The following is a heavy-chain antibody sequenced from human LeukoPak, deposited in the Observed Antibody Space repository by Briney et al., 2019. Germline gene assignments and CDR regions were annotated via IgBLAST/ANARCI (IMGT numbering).Heavy chain of an antibody. V-gene: IGHV4-4*02. Sequence: SETLSLTCAVSGGSISSSNWWSWVRQPPGKGLEWIGEIYHSGSTNYNPSLKSRVTIYVDTSKNQFSLKLTSVTAADTAVYYCARHDGLLYFDYWGQGTLVTVSS. J-gene: IGHJ4*02. CDR1: GGSISSSNW. CDR2: IYHSGST. D-gene: IGHD2-21*02. CDR3: ARHDGLLYFDY.